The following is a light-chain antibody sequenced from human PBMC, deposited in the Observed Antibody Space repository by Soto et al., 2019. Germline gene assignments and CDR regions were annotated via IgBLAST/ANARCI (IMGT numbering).Light chain of an antibody. CDR3: YSTDSSGNHRV. J-gene: IGLJ3*02. Sequence: SYELTQPPSVSVSPGQTARITCSGDALPEKYAYWYQQKSDQAPVLAIHEDSKRPSGIPERFSGSSSGTMATLTITGAQVEDEGDYYCYSTDSSGNHRVFGGGTKLTVL. CDR1: ALPEKY. V-gene: IGLV3-10*01. CDR2: EDS.